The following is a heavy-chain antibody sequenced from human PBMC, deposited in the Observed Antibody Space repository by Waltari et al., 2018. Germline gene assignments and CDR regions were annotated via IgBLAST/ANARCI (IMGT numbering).Heavy chain of an antibody. CDR2: VDPEEGET. D-gene: IGHD1-1*01. CDR1: GYTFTDYY. CDR3: ATEGERGTIPLGY. Sequence: EVQLVQSGAEVKKPGATVKISCKVSGYTFTDYYMHWVQQAPGQGLEWMGLVDPEEGETIYAEKFQGRVSITADTTTDTAYMELSSLRSEDTAVDYCATEGERGTIPLGYWGQGTLVTVSS. V-gene: IGHV1-69-2*01. J-gene: IGHJ4*02.